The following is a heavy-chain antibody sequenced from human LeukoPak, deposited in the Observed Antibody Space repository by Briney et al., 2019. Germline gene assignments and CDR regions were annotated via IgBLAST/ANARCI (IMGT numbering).Heavy chain of an antibody. D-gene: IGHD2-15*01. Sequence: SVKVSCKASGGTFSSYAISWVRQAPGQGLEWMGRIIPIFGTAKYAQKFQGRVTITTDESTSTAYMELSSLRSEDTAVYYCAAASGDCSGGSCAGYWGQGTLVTVSS. CDR1: GGTFSSYA. V-gene: IGHV1-69*05. CDR3: AAASGDCSGGSCAGY. CDR2: IIPIFGTA. J-gene: IGHJ4*02.